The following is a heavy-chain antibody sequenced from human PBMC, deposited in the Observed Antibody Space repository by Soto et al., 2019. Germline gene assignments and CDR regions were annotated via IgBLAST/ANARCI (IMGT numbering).Heavy chain of an antibody. V-gene: IGHV1-18*01. D-gene: IGHD3-22*01. CDR2: MSAYNGNS. CDR1: GYTFTSYG. CDR3: ASQYYYDSRGYYYGESYGMGV. Sequence: QAQLVQSGAEVKKPGASVKVSCKASGYTFTSYGISWVRQAPGQGHEWMGWMSAYNGNSNYAQKLQGRVTMTTDTSTSTAYMELGSLRSYDTAVYYCASQYYYDSRGYYYGESYGMGVWGQGTTVTVSS. J-gene: IGHJ6*02.